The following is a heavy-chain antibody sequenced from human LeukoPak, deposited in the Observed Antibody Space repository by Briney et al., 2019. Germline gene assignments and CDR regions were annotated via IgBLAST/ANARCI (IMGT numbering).Heavy chain of an antibody. CDR2: INPNSGGT. CDR1: GYTFTGYY. Sequence: ASVKVSCKASGYTFTGYYMHWVRQAPGQGLEWMGRINPNSGGTNYAQKFQGRVTMTRDTSISTAYMELSRLRSDDTAVYYCARTYYYGSGSTDYHYYYYMDVWGKGTTVTVSS. V-gene: IGHV1-2*06. J-gene: IGHJ6*03. D-gene: IGHD3-10*01. CDR3: ARTYYYGSGSTDYHYYYYMDV.